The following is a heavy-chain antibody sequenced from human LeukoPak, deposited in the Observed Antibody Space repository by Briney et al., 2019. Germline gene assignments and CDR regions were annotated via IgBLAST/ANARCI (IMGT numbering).Heavy chain of an antibody. CDR2: IYSSGST. D-gene: IGHD5-12*01. Sequence: PSETLSLTCTVSGGSIRSDGYYWGWIRQHPEKGLEWIGHIYSSGSTYYNPSLKSRVTISVDPSKNQCSLNLTAVTAADTAVYYCARKSRGYDFPWFDPWGQGILGTVSS. CDR1: GGSIRSDGYY. CDR3: ARKSRGYDFPWFDP. V-gene: IGHV4-31*03. J-gene: IGHJ5*02.